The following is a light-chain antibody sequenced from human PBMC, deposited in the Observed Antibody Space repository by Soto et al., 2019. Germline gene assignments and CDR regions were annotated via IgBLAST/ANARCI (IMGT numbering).Light chain of an antibody. V-gene: IGLV1-44*01. J-gene: IGLJ2*01. CDR3: AAWDGSLNNVL. CDR1: GSSIGTNT. Sequence: QPVLTQPPSASGTPGQRVTISCSGSGSSIGTNTVNWYRQLPGTAPKLLIYGDNQRPSRVPDRFSGSKSGTSASLAIGGLQSEDEAEYYCAAWDGSLNNVLFGGGTKLTVL. CDR2: GDN.